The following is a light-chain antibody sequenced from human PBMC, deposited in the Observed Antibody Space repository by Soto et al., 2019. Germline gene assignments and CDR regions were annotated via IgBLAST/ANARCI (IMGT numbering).Light chain of an antibody. J-gene: IGKJ1*01. V-gene: IGKV3-20*01. Sequence: EIVLTQSPGTLSLSPGERATLSCRASQSVSSNFLAWYQQKPGQAPRLLVYEASRRVTGIPDRFSGSGSGPDFALTVSRLEPEDCAVYYCQQHTGSPPWTFGQGTTVEI. CDR2: EAS. CDR1: QSVSSNF. CDR3: QQHTGSPPWT.